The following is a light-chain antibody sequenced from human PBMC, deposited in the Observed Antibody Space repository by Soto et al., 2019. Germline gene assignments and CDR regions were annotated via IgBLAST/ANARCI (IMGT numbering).Light chain of an antibody. CDR3: SSYTSSSTPWV. Sequence: LTQPASVSGSPGQSITISCTGTSSDVGGYNYVSWYQQHPGKAPKLMIYEVSNRPSEVSNRFSGSKSGNTASLTISGLQAEDEADYYCSSYTSSSTPWVFGTGTKVTVL. J-gene: IGLJ1*01. CDR1: SSDVGGYNY. CDR2: EVS. V-gene: IGLV2-14*01.